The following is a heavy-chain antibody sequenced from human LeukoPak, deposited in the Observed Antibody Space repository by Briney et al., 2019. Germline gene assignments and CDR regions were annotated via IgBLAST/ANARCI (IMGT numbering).Heavy chain of an antibody. D-gene: IGHD3-3*01. V-gene: IGHV1-8*03. J-gene: IGHJ5*02. CDR2: MNPNSGNT. CDR3: ARGSLRFLEWLYANGGVEFDP. Sequence: ASVKVSCKASGYTFTGYYMHWVRQATGQGLEWMGWMNPNSGNTGYAQKFQGRVTITRNTSISTAYMELSSLRSEDTAVYYCARGSLRFLEWLYANGGVEFDPWGQGTLVTVSS. CDR1: GYTFTGYY.